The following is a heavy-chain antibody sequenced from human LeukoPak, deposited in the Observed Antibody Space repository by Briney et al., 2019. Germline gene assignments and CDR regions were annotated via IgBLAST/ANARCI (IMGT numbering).Heavy chain of an antibody. CDR2: ISRDGGDT. CDR3: AKGVVVVAATPMDV. D-gene: IGHD2-15*01. Sequence: GGSLRLSCAASGFTFTSYSTNWVRQAPGRGLEWVSAISRDGGDTFYADSVKGRFTISRDNSKNTLYLQMNSLRAEDTAVYYCAKGVVVVAATPMDVWGKGTAVTVSS. V-gene: IGHV3-23*01. CDR1: GFTFTSYS. J-gene: IGHJ6*03.